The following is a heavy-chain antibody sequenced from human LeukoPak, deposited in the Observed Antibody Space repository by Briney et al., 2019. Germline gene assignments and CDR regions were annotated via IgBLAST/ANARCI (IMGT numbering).Heavy chain of an antibody. D-gene: IGHD5-18*01. Sequence: KPGGSLRLSCVASGFTFSSYSFNWVRQAPGKGLEWVSSISSSSSYIYYADSVKGRFTISRDNAKNSLYLQMNSLRAEDTAVYYCARDPDTASFSDYWGQGTLVTVSS. CDR1: GFTFSSYS. CDR3: ARDPDTASFSDY. CDR2: ISSSSSYI. J-gene: IGHJ4*02. V-gene: IGHV3-21*01.